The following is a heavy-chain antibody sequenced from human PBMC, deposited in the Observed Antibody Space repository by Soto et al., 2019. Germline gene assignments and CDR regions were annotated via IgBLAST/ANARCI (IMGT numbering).Heavy chain of an antibody. CDR2: IYSGGST. J-gene: IGHJ4*02. D-gene: IGHD3-22*01. Sequence: EVQLVESGGGLVQPGGSLRLSCAASGFTVSSNYMSWVRQAPGKGLEWVSVIYSGGSTYYADSVKGRFTISRDNSKNTLYLQMNSLRAEDTAVYYCARDNSDSSGYYHRGFDYWGQGTLVTVSS. CDR3: ARDNSDSSGYYHRGFDY. V-gene: IGHV3-66*01. CDR1: GFTVSSNY.